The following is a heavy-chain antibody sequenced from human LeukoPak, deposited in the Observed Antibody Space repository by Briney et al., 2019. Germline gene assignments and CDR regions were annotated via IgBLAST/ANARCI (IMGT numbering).Heavy chain of an antibody. J-gene: IGHJ3*02. V-gene: IGHV3-9*03. CDR1: GFTFDDYA. CDR3: AKGLAPDYYDSSGYYLLTDAFDI. CDR2: ISWNSGSI. D-gene: IGHD3-22*01. Sequence: GRSLRLSCAASGFTFDDYAMHWVRQAPGKGLEWVSGISWNSGSIGYADSVKGRFTISRDNAKNSLYLQMNSLRAEDMALYSCAKGLAPDYYDSSGYYLLTDAFDIWGQGTMVTVSS.